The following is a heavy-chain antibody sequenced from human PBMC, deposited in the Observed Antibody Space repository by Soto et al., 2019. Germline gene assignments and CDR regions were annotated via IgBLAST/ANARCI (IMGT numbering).Heavy chain of an antibody. CDR3: SRAHYYDSSGYYYSWFDP. CDR1: SASLSSSTYY. D-gene: IGHD3-22*01. V-gene: IGHV4-39*07. J-gene: IGHJ5*02. CDR2: IYYSGST. Sequence: SETLSLTCSVSSASLSSSTYYWSWIRQPPGRGPEWIGSIYYSGSTYYNPSLKSRVTISVDTSKNQFSLKLSSVTAADTAVYYCSRAHYYDSSGYYYSWFDPWGQGTLVNVSS.